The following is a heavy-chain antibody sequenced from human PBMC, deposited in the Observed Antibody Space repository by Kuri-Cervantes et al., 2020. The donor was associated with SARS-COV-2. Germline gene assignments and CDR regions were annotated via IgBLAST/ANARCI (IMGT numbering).Heavy chain of an antibody. V-gene: IGHV4-61*09. J-gene: IGHJ4*02. Sequence: SETLSLTCTVSGGSISSGSYYWSWIRQPAGTGLEWIGYIYTSGSTNYNPSLKSRVTISVDTSKDQFSLKLSSVTAADTAVYYCVRHEAGEMVYWGQGTLVTVSS. CDR3: VRHEAGEMVY. CDR1: GGSISSGSYY. D-gene: IGHD7-27*01. CDR2: IYTSGST.